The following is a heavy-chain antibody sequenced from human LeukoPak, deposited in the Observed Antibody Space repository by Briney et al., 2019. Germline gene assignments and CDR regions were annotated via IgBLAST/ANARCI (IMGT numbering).Heavy chain of an antibody. CDR3: ARRPVYCSSTSCSQTFDY. CDR1: GGSISSSSYY. CDR2: IYYSGST. D-gene: IGHD2-2*01. Sequence: SETLSLTCTVSGGSISSSSYYWGRIRQPPGKGLEWIGSIYYSGSTYYNPSLKSRVTISVDTSKNHFSLKLSSVTAADTAVYYCARRPVYCSSTSCSQTFDYRGQGTLVTVSS. V-gene: IGHV4-39*01. J-gene: IGHJ4*02.